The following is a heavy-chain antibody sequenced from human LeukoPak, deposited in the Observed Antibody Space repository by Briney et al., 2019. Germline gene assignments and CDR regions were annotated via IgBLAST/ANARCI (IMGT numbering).Heavy chain of an antibody. D-gene: IGHD1-26*01. CDR1: GFSLSPSGVG. CDR3: ASRLGGRGWFDS. J-gene: IGHJ5*01. V-gene: IGHV2-5*01. CDR2: IYGNDDK. Sequence: SGPTLVKPTQTLTLTCTFSGFSLSPSGVGVGWIRPPPEKALEWLALIYGNDDKRYSPSLTSTFIISKDTCKNQVVLTMTNMDPVDTATYYCASRLGGRGWFDSWGQGILVTVSS.